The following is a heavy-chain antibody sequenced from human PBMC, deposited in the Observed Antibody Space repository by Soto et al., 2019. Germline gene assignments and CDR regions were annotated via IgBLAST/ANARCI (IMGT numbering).Heavy chain of an antibody. Sequence: QVQLVQSGTEVKKPGASVRVSCKASGYSYSTYVIHWVRQAPGQSLEWMGWINAGNGNTKYSQKFQGRSTITRATSASTVYMDLTSLRSEDSAVYYCADWTDNWGCFDFWGQGTLVSVSS. D-gene: IGHD1-1*01. CDR2: INAGNGNT. CDR1: GYSYSTYV. CDR3: ADWTDNWGCFDF. J-gene: IGHJ4*02. V-gene: IGHV1-3*01.